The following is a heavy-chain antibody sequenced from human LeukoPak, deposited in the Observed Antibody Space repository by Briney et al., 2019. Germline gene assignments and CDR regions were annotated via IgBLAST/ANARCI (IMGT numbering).Heavy chain of an antibody. CDR3: AKDIPPNWGPKTSLAY. CDR2: IWYDGSNK. CDR1: GFTFSSYG. Sequence: GGSLRLSCAASGFTFSSYGMHWVRQAPGKGLEWVAVIWYDGSNKYYADSVKGRFTISRDNSKNTLYLQMDSLRAEDTAVYYCAKDIPPNWGPKTSLAYWAQGPLAPVSS. D-gene: IGHD7-27*01. V-gene: IGHV3-33*06. J-gene: IGHJ4*02.